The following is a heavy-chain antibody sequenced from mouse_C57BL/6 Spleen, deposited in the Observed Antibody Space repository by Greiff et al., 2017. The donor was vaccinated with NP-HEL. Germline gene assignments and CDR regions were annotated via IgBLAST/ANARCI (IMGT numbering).Heavy chain of an antibody. CDR1: GFTFSDYY. CDR3: ARRYYDYDAGFAY. CDR2: ISNGGGST. V-gene: IGHV5-12*01. J-gene: IGHJ3*01. D-gene: IGHD2-4*01. Sequence: EVQLVESGGGLVQPGGSLKLSCAASGFTFSDYYMYWVRQTPEKRLEWVAYISNGGGSTYYPDTVKGRFTISRDNAKNTLYLQMSRLKSEDTAMYYCARRYYDYDAGFAYWGQGTLVTVSA.